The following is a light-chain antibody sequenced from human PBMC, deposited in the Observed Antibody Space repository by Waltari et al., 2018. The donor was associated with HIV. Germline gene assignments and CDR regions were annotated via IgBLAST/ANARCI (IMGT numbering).Light chain of an antibody. Sequence: EVVLTQSPSTLSLSQGERATLSCRASQNIGNYLAWCQQKPGQAPRLRIYDASTRASGIPARFSGSGSGTDFTLTISSLEPEDVAVYYCQQRSNWPPVTFGQGTRLEI. CDR2: DAS. V-gene: IGKV3-11*01. CDR1: QNIGNY. J-gene: IGKJ5*01. CDR3: QQRSNWPPVT.